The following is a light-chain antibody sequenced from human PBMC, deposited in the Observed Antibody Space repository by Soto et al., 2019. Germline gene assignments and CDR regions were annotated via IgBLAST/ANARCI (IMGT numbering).Light chain of an antibody. Sequence: QSVLTQPASVAGSPGQSITTSCTGTGSDVGGYDYVSWYQQHPGKAPKLLIYEVSNRPSGISNRFSASKSGITASLTISGLQSEDEADYFCSSYTGTSTLVFGTGTKAPS. V-gene: IGLV2-14*01. CDR3: SSYTGTSTLV. J-gene: IGLJ1*01. CDR1: GSDVGGYDY. CDR2: EVS.